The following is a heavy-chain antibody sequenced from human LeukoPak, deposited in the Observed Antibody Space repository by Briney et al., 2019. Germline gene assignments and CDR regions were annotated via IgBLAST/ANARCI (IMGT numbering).Heavy chain of an antibody. V-gene: IGHV3-21*06. D-gene: IGHD3-22*01. Sequence: GGSLRLSCAASGFTFGAYTINWVRQAPGKGLEWVSCIFSRSESILYADSVGGRFTISRDNAKNLLYLQMDSLRVEDTAVYYCARDFFHSSESRPFDYWGQGTLVTVSS. J-gene: IGHJ4*02. CDR2: IFSRSESI. CDR3: ARDFFHSSESRPFDY. CDR1: GFTFGAYT.